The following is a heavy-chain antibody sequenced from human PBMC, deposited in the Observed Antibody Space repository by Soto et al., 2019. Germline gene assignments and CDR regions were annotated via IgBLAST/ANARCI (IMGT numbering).Heavy chain of an antibody. CDR1: GFTFSSFA. CDR3: TKDWQHRS. Sequence: GGSLRLSCAASGFTFSSFAMNWVRQAPGKGLECVSTINTSGGSSHYADSVKGRFTISRGNSKNTLSLQMSDLRADDTAVYYCTKDWQHRSWGQGTLVTVSS. J-gene: IGHJ5*02. CDR2: INTSGGSS. V-gene: IGHV3-23*01. D-gene: IGHD6-13*01.